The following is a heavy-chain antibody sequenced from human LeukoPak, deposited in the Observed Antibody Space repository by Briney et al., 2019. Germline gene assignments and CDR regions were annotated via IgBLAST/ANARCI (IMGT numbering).Heavy chain of an antibody. CDR3: ARDLGPYYYDSSGYSGARY. Sequence: ASVKVSCKASGYRFTGYYMHWVRQAPGQGLEWMGWIKPNSGGTNYAQKFQGRVTMTRDMSTSTVYMELSSLRSEDTAVYYCARDLGPYYYDSSGYSGARYWGQGTLVTVSS. V-gene: IGHV1-2*02. CDR1: GYRFTGYY. J-gene: IGHJ4*02. D-gene: IGHD3-22*01. CDR2: IKPNSGGT.